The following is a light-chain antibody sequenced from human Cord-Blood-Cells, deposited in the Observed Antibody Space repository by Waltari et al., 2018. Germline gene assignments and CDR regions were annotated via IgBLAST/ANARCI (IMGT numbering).Light chain of an antibody. CDR3: AAWDDSLSGVV. Sequence: QSVLTQPPSASGTPGQRVTISCSGSSSNIGSNYVYWYQQLPGTAPKLLISRDNQRPPGVPDRFSGSKSGTSASLAISGRRSEDEADYYCAAWDDSLSGVVFGGGTKLTVL. J-gene: IGLJ2*01. V-gene: IGLV1-47*01. CDR1: SSNIGSNY. CDR2: RDN.